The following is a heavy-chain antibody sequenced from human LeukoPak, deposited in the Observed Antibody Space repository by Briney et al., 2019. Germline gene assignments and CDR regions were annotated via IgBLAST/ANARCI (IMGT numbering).Heavy chain of an antibody. Sequence: SETLSLTCTVSGGSISSSSYYWGWIRQPPGKGLEWIGYIYYSGSTNYNPSLKSRVTISVDTSKNQFSLKLSSVTAADTAVYYCARSPSGYRFWYFDLWGRGTLVTVSS. D-gene: IGHD3-22*01. V-gene: IGHV4-61*05. CDR1: GGSISSSSYY. J-gene: IGHJ2*01. CDR3: ARSPSGYRFWYFDL. CDR2: IYYSGST.